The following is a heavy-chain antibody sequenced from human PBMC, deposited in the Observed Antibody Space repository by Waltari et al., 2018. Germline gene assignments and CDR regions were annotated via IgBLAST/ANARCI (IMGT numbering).Heavy chain of an antibody. CDR3: AKTSGGDYYYYYYMDV. CDR1: GFTFSSYA. Sequence: EVQLVESGGGLVQPGGSLRLSCAASGFTFSSYAMSWVRQAPGTGLELVSAISGSGGSTYYADSVKGRFTISRDNSKNTLYLQMNSLRAEDTAVYYCAKTSGGDYYYYYYMDVWGKGTTVTVSS. D-gene: IGHD3-10*01. V-gene: IGHV3-23*04. CDR2: ISGSGGST. J-gene: IGHJ6*03.